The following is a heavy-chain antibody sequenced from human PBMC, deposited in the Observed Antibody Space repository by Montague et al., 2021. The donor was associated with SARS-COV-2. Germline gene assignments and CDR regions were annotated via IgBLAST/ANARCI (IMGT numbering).Heavy chain of an antibody. Sequence: SETLSLTCTVAGGSISGYYWGWIRQPPGKGLEWIGYIYYSGSTKYNPXLEGRVTVSVDRSKNQVSLKLSSVTAADTAVYYCARLLRSCTNGVCRTYYYYAMDVWGQGTTVTVSS. CDR3: ARLLRSCTNGVCRTYYYYAMDV. V-gene: IGHV4-59*01. J-gene: IGHJ6*02. D-gene: IGHD2-8*01. CDR1: GGSISGYY. CDR2: IYYSGST.